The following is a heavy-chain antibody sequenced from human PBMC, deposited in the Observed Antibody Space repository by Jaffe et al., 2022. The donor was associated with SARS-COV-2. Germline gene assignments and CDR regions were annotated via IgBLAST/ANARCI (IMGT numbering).Heavy chain of an antibody. V-gene: IGHV3-30*18. CDR2: ISYDGSNK. CDR3: AKDGVGRGYYDY. CDR1: GFTFSSYG. Sequence: QVQLVESGGGVVQPGRSLRLSCAASGFTFSSYGMHWVRQAPGKGLEWVAVISYDGSNKYYADSVKGRFTISRDNSKNTLYLQMNSLRAEDTAVYYCAKDGVGRGYYDYWGQGTLVTVSS. D-gene: IGHD3-22*01. J-gene: IGHJ4*02.